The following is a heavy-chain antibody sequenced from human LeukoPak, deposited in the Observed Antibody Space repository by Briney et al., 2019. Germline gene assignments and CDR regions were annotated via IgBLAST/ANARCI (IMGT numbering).Heavy chain of an antibody. Sequence: ASVKVSCKASGYTFTSYGISWVRQAPGQGLEWMGWISAYNGNTNYAQKLQGRVTMTTDTSTSTAYMELRSLRSDDTAVYYCARDGVEGILWFGEFPGRLEDWGQGTLVTVSS. CDR1: GYTFTSYG. CDR3: ARDGVEGILWFGEFPGRLED. V-gene: IGHV1-18*01. CDR2: ISAYNGNT. D-gene: IGHD3-10*01. J-gene: IGHJ4*02.